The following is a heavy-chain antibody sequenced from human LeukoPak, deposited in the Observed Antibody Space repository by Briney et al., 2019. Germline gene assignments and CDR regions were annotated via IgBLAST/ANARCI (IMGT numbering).Heavy chain of an antibody. D-gene: IGHD3-10*01. CDR3: ARRGKGFDY. Sequence: SETLSLTCAVYGGSFSGYYWSWIRQPPGKGLEWIGEVNHSGSTNYNPSLKSRVTISVDTSKNQFSLKLSSVTAADTAVYYCARRGKGFDYWGQGTLVTVSS. J-gene: IGHJ4*02. CDR2: VNHSGST. V-gene: IGHV4-34*01. CDR1: GGSFSGYY.